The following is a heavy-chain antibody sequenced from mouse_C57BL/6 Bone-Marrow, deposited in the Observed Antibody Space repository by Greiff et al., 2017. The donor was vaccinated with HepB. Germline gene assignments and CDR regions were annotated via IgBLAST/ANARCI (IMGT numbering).Heavy chain of an antibody. D-gene: IGHD2-3*01. CDR2: ISSGGDYI. Sequence: EVKLMESGEGLVKPGGSLKLSCAASGFTFSSYAMSWVRQTPEKRLEWVAYISSGGDYIYYADTVKGRFTISRDNARNTLYLQMSSLKSEDTAMYYCTRDGYYVAYWGQGTLVTVSA. J-gene: IGHJ3*01. CDR3: TRDGYYVAY. V-gene: IGHV5-9-1*02. CDR1: GFTFSSYA.